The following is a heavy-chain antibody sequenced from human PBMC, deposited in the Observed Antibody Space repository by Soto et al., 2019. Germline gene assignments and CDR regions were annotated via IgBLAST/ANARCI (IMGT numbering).Heavy chain of an antibody. CDR3: ARTDIVVVPAAVYYYYGMDV. V-gene: IGHV4-39*01. CDR2: IYYSGST. D-gene: IGHD2-2*01. J-gene: IGHJ6*02. Sequence: SETQSLPWTVSGGSISSISYYWGWIRQPPGKGLVWIGSIYYSGSTYYNPSLKSRVTISVDTSKNQFSLKLSSVTAADTAVYYCARTDIVVVPAAVYYYYGMDVWGQGTTVTVSS. CDR1: GGSISSISYY.